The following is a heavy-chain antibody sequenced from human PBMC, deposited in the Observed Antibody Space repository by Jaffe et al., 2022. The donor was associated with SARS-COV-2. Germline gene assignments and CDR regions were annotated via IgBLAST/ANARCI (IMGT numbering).Heavy chain of an antibody. J-gene: IGHJ5*02. CDR3: AKGAPPYYDFWSGSLS. Sequence: DVQLLESGGALVQPGGSLRLSCAAFSNYAMNWVRQAPGKGPEWVSAISSSGDRAYYADSVRGRFTISRDPSTNTVYLQLNSLGADDTAVYYCAKGAPPYYDFWSGSLSWDQGTLVTVSS. V-gene: IGHV3-23*01. D-gene: IGHD3-3*01. CDR1: SNYA. CDR2: ISSSGDRA.